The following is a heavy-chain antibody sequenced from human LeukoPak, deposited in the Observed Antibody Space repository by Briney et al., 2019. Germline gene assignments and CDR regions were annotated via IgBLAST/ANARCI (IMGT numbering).Heavy chain of an antibody. CDR2: IRSDGST. D-gene: IGHD1-26*01. J-gene: IGHJ3*02. CDR3: AREMYSGMYNDAFDI. Sequence: GGSLRLSCTASGFTVSSNYMSWVRQALGKGLEWVSVIRSDGSTNHADSVKGRFTISRDNSKNTLYLQMNNLRAEDTAMYYCAREMYSGMYNDAFDIWGQGTKVTVSS. CDR1: GFTVSSNY. V-gene: IGHV3-53*01.